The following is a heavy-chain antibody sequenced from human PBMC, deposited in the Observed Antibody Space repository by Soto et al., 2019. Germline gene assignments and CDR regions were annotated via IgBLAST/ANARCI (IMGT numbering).Heavy chain of an antibody. CDR3: ARGGGSTFNWFDP. D-gene: IGHD2-15*01. Sequence: QLQLQESGPGLVKPSETLSLTCTVSGGSISSFNYFWGWIRQPPGKGLEWIGSLYYSGNTSYNPSLQSRVTISVDTSKKQCTLTLRSVTAADTAVYYCARGGGSTFNWFDPWGQGTPVTVSP. CDR1: GGSISSFNYF. CDR2: LYYSGNT. V-gene: IGHV4-39*01. J-gene: IGHJ5*02.